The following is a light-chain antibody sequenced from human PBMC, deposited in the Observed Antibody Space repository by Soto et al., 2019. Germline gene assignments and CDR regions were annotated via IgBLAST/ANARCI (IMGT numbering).Light chain of an antibody. CDR3: ATWDDSLSGLV. CDR2: GNN. CDR1: SSNIGNNY. V-gene: IGLV1-47*02. Sequence: QSVLTQPPSASGTPGQRVTISCFGSSSNIGNNYVYWYQHLPGTAPKLIIYGNNMRPSGVPDRLSGSKSGTSASLAISGLRSEDEADYYCATWDDSLSGLVFGGGTKLTVL. J-gene: IGLJ2*01.